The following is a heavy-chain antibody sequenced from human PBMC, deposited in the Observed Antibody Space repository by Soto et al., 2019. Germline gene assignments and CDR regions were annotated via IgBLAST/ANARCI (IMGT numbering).Heavy chain of an antibody. Sequence: SETLSLTCSIYSGSFSGYYWSWIRQPPGKGLEWIGEISQSGNANYSPSLKSRVSISIDTSKKQFSLNLASVSAADTAVYYCARAPKVSGSSQTRPDFWGQGTLVTVSS. D-gene: IGHD6-6*01. CDR1: SGSFSGYY. CDR3: ARAPKVSGSSQTRPDF. CDR2: ISQSGNA. J-gene: IGHJ4*02. V-gene: IGHV4-34*01.